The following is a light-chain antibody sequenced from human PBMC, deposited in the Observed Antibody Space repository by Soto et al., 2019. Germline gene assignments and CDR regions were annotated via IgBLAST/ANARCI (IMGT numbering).Light chain of an antibody. V-gene: IGLV1-44*01. Sequence: QSVLTQPPSASGTPGQRVTISCSGSSSNIGRNPVNWYQQVPGTAPKLLIHTNNHRPSGVPGRLSGSKSGTSASLAISGLQSDDESDYYCAAWDDNLNGMIFGGGTQLTVL. J-gene: IGLJ7*01. CDR1: SSNIGRNP. CDR2: TNN. CDR3: AAWDDNLNGMI.